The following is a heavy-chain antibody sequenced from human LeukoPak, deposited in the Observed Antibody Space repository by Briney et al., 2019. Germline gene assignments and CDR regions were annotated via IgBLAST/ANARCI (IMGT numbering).Heavy chain of an antibody. CDR3: ARITRSDYDILTGLPLYYYYGTDV. V-gene: IGHV1-69*06. CDR1: GGTFSSYA. D-gene: IGHD3-9*01. Sequence: SVKVSCKASGGTFSSYAISWVRQAPGQGLEWMGGIFPIFGTANYAQKFQGRVTITADKSTSTAYMELSSLRSEDTAVYYCARITRSDYDILTGLPLYYYYGTDVWGKGTTVTVSS. J-gene: IGHJ6*04. CDR2: IFPIFGTA.